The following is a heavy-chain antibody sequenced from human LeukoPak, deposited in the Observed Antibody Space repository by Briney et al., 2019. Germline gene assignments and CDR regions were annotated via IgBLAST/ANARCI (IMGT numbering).Heavy chain of an antibody. Sequence: GGSLRLSCAASGFTFSSYEMNWVRQAPGKGLEWVSYFSSSGSTIYYADSVKGRFTISRDNAKNTLYLQMNSLRAEDTAVYYCAKGPYSSSSVAIFQHWGQGTLVTVSS. CDR3: AKGPYSSSSVAIFQH. J-gene: IGHJ1*01. D-gene: IGHD6-6*01. CDR2: FSSSGSTI. CDR1: GFTFSSYE. V-gene: IGHV3-48*03.